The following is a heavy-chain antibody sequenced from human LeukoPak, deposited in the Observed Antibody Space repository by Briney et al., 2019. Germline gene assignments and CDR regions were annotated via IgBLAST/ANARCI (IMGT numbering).Heavy chain of an antibody. CDR2: INPNSGCT. CDR1: GYTFTGYY. CDR3: ARDSLWFGTRLGGY. V-gene: IGHV1-2*06. D-gene: IGHD3-10*01. J-gene: IGHJ4*02. Sequence: LRASVKVSCKASGYTFTGYYMHWVRQAPGQGLEWMGRINPNSGCTNYAQKFQGRVTMTRDTSISTAYMELSRLRSDDTAVYYCARDSLWFGTRLGGYWGQGTLVTVSS.